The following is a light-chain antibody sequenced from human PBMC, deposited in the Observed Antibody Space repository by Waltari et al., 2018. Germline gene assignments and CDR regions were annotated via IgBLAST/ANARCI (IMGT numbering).Light chain of an antibody. Sequence: DIVMTQSPDSLAVSLGERATINCKSSQSVLYNSNNKNYLVWYQQKQGQPPKLLIYWASTRESGVPDRFSGSGSGTDFTLTISSLQAEDVAVYYCQQYYSTPLTFGQGTKVEIK. V-gene: IGKV4-1*01. CDR3: QQYYSTPLT. J-gene: IGKJ1*01. CDR2: WAS. CDR1: QSVLYNSNNKNY.